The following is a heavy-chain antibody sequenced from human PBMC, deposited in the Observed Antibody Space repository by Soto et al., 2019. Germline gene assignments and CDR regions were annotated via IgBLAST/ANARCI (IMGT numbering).Heavy chain of an antibody. Sequence: PGGSLRLSCAASGFTFGNYGMHWVRQAPGKGLEWVAAIWYDGSNKYYADSVKGRFTISRGNSKNTLYLQMNSLRAEDTAVYYCARGPPAGDYYYYYYGMDVWGQGTTVTVSS. V-gene: IGHV3-33*01. D-gene: IGHD2-21*02. CDR2: IWYDGSNK. J-gene: IGHJ6*02. CDR3: ARGPPAGDYYYYYYGMDV. CDR1: GFTFGNYG.